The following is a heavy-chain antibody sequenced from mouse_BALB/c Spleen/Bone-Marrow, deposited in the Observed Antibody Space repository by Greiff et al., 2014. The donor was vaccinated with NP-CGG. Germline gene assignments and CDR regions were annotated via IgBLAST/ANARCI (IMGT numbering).Heavy chain of an antibody. V-gene: IGHV14-3*02. D-gene: IGHD4-1*01. CDR1: GFKITEPY. CDR3: ATLTGHFDY. J-gene: IGHJ2*01. Sequence: GQLQQAGAELVKPRASVKLSCTTSGFKITEPYIKWGEQRAGQGLDWIGRIDPASDNTQYDPKFQGKATLTADTSSNTAYLQLSSLTSEDTAVYYCATLTGHFDYWGQGTILTVSS. CDR2: IDPASDNT.